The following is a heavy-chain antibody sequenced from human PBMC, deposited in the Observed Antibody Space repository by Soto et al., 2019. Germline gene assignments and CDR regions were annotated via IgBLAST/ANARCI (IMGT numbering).Heavy chain of an antibody. J-gene: IGHJ5*02. Sequence: SETLSLTCSVSGAAPNSGNYYWSWIRQVPGKGLEWIGHIYVTGAVDYNPSLRDRITISQDTSERQFSLNLRLVTAADTAVYYCARLRIATNNYKWFDPWGQGTLVTVSS. D-gene: IGHD2-21*01. CDR3: ARLRIATNNYKWFDP. CDR2: IYVTGAV. V-gene: IGHV4-31*03. CDR1: GAAPNSGNYY.